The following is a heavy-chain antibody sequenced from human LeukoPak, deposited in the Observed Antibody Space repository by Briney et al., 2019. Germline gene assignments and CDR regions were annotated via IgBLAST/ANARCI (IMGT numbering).Heavy chain of an antibody. V-gene: IGHV1-69*04. D-gene: IGHD3-22*01. CDR2: IIPILGIA. CDR1: GGTFSSYA. CDR3: AREPSSGYRYFDY. Sequence: SVKVSCKASGGTFSSYAISWVRQAPGQGLEWMGRIIPILGIANYAQKFQGRVTITADKSTSTAYMELSSLRSEDTAVYYCAREPSSGYRYFDYWGQGTLVTVSS. J-gene: IGHJ4*02.